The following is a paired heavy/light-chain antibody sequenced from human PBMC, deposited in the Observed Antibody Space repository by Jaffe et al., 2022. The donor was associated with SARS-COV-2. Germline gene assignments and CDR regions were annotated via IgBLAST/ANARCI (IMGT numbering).Heavy chain of an antibody. D-gene: IGHD5-18*01. CDR3: AREGYSYVGAFDI. V-gene: IGHV3-11*01. J-gene: IGHJ3*02. CDR1: GFSFNDYY. Sequence: QVQLVESGGGLVKPGGSLRLSCAASGFSFNDYYMTWIRQAPGKGLEWISDISSSGGAMYYADFVKGRFSISRDNAKNSLYLQMNSLRAEDTAVYYCAREGYSYVGAFDIWGQGTMVTVSS. CDR2: ISSSGGAM.
Light chain of an antibody. CDR2: WAS. CDR3: QQYYSTPRT. CDR1: QSVLYSSNNKND. V-gene: IGKV4-1*01. J-gene: IGKJ1*01. Sequence: DIVMTQSPDSLAVSLGERATINCKSSQSVLYSSNNKNDLAWYQQKPGQPPRLLIYWASTRESGVPDRFSGSGSGTDFTLTISSLQAEDVAVYYCQQYYSTPRTFGQGTKVEIK.